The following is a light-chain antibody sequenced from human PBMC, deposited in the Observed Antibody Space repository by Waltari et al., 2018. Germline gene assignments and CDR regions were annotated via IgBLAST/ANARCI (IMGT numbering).Light chain of an antibody. CDR3: LLYYGGAQLWV. J-gene: IGLJ3*02. Sequence: QTVVTQEPSLTVSPGGTVTLTCASSTGAVTSGYYPNWFQQKPGQAPRALIYSTSNKHPGTPARFSGSLRGGKSALTLSGVQSEDEYYYYGLLYYGGAQLWVFGGGTKLTVL. CDR1: TGAVTSGYY. CDR2: STS. V-gene: IGLV7-43*01.